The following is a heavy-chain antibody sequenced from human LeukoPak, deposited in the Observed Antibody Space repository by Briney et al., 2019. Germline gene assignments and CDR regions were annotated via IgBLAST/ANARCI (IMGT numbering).Heavy chain of an antibody. D-gene: IGHD3-10*01. CDR3: ARGVNYGSGSAHDY. J-gene: IGHJ4*02. CDR2: ISGSGGST. Sequence: PGGSLRLSCAASGFTFSSYAMSWVRQAPGKGLEWVSAISGSGGSTYYADSVKGRFTISRDNAKNSLYLQMNSLRAEDTAVYYCARGVNYGSGSAHDYWGQGTLVTVSS. CDR1: GFTFSSYA. V-gene: IGHV3-23*01.